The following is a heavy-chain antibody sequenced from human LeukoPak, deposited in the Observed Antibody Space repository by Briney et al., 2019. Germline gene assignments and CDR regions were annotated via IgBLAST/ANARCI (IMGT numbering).Heavy chain of an antibody. CDR3: LTYEGDA. Sequence: PGGSLRLSCAASGFTFSNALMSWVRQAPGKGLEWVGRIKSKTDGGAPEYAAPVKGRFTISRDDSKNTLYLQMNSLKTEDTAVYYCLTYEGDAWGQGTLVTVSS. V-gene: IGHV3-15*01. CDR2: IKSKTDGGAP. D-gene: IGHD3-3*01. J-gene: IGHJ5*02. CDR1: GFTFSNAL.